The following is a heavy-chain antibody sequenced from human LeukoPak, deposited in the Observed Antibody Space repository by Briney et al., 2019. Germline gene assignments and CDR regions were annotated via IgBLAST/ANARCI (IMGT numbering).Heavy chain of an antibody. CDR2: IYYSGST. V-gene: IGHV4-31*03. Sequence: PSETLSLTCTVPGGSISSGGYYWSWIRQHPGKGLEWIGYIYYSGSTYYNPSLKSRVTISVDTSKNQFSLKLSSVTAADTAVYYCARDVSDSGSYYFDYWGQGTLVTVSS. CDR1: GGSISSGGYY. J-gene: IGHJ4*02. CDR3: ARDVSDSGSYYFDY. D-gene: IGHD1-26*01.